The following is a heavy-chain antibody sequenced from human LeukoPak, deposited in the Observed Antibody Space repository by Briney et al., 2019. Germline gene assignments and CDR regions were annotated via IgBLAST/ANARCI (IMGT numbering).Heavy chain of an antibody. CDR2: IRYDGSNK. V-gene: IGHV3-30*02. J-gene: IGHJ4*02. Sequence: GGSLRLSCAASGFTFSSYGMHWVRQAPGKGLEWVAFIRYDGSNKYYADSVKGRFTISRDNSKNTLYLQMNSLRAEDTAVYYCAKAHPSAAGTDYWGQETLVTVSS. D-gene: IGHD6-13*01. CDR1: GFTFSSYG. CDR3: AKAHPSAAGTDY.